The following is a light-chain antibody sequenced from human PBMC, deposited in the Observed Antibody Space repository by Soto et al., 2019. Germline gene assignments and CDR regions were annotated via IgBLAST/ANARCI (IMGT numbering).Light chain of an antibody. CDR1: SSNIGAGYD. CDR3: QSYDSSLSGFYV. J-gene: IGLJ1*01. Sequence: QSVLTQPPSVSGAPGQRVTISCTGSSSNIGAGYDVHWYQQLPGTDPKLLIYSNSNRPSGVRDRYSGSKSGTSASLAITVLQAEDEADYYCQSYDSSLSGFYVFGTGTKLTVL. V-gene: IGLV1-40*01. CDR2: SNS.